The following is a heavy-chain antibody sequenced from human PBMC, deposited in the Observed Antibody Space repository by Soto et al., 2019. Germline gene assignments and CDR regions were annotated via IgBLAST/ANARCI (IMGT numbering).Heavy chain of an antibody. CDR1: GLTFISYA. CDR2: ISGSGGST. Sequence: PWGSLRLSCAASGLTFISYAMIFFRQAPGKGLEWVSAISGSGGSTYYADSVKGRFTISRDNSKNTLYLQMNSLRAEDTAVYYCAKGDRGPPLHWGQGTLVTVSS. CDR3: AKGDRGPPLH. V-gene: IGHV3-23*01. D-gene: IGHD5-12*01. J-gene: IGHJ4*02.